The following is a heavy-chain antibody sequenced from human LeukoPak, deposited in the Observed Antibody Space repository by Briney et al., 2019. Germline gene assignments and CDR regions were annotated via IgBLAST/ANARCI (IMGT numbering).Heavy chain of an antibody. CDR3: ARETWGFGELGS. CDR2: INHSGST. V-gene: IGHV4-34*01. Sequence: SETLSLTCAVYGGSFRGYYWSWIRQPPGKGLEWIGEINHSGSTNYNPSLKSRVTISIDASKNQFSLSLTSVTAADTAVYYCARETWGFGELGSWGQGTLVTVSS. D-gene: IGHD3-10*01. J-gene: IGHJ4*02. CDR1: GGSFRGYY.